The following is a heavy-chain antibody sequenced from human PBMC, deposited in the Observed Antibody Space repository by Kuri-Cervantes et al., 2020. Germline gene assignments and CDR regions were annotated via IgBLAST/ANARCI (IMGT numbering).Heavy chain of an antibody. CDR1: GGSFSGYY. Sequence: ESLKISCAVFGGSFSGYYWNWIRQPPGRGLEWIGEINHPGSTNYNPSLKSRVTISVDTSKNQFSLKLSSVTAADTAVYYCAREGGYGDYAAFDYWGQGTLVTVSS. V-gene: IGHV4-34*01. J-gene: IGHJ4*02. CDR3: AREGGYGDYAAFDY. CDR2: INHPGST. D-gene: IGHD4-17*01.